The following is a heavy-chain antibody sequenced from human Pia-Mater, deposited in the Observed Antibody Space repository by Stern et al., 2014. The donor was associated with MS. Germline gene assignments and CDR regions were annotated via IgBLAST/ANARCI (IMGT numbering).Heavy chain of an antibody. CDR1: GFNFRTFT. CDR3: VRDRGLATVTSYFHY. J-gene: IGHJ4*02. Sequence: EVQLVESGGGLVEPGGSLRLSCAASGFNFRTFTMSWVRQAPGKGLECVSSISSSNSYTYYADSVKGRFTISRDNAKTSLYLQMDSLRAEDTAVYYCVRDRGLATVTSYFHYWGQGILVTVSS. V-gene: IGHV3-21*01. D-gene: IGHD4-17*01. CDR2: ISSSNSYT.